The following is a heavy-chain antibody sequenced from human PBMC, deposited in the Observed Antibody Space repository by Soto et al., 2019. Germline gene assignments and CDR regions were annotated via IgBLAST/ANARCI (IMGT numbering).Heavy chain of an antibody. J-gene: IGHJ4*02. CDR3: VRVFNWYFAH. Sequence: EVQLVESGGGLVHPGGSLRLSCAASGFTFSDHYMDWVRQAPGKGLEWIGRIRNKVSSYTTEYAASVKGRFTVSRDDSENSLFLQMNSLSPEDTAVYYCVRVFNWYFAHWGQGTLVTVSS. V-gene: IGHV3-72*01. CDR1: GFTFSDHY. CDR2: IRNKVSSYTT.